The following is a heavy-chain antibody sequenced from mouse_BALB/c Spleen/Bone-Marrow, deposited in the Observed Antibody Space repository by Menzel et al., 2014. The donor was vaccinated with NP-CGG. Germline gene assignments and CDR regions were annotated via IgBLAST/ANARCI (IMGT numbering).Heavy chain of an antibody. J-gene: IGHJ3*01. CDR1: GFSLTGYG. D-gene: IGHD2-14*01. V-gene: IGHV2-3*01. Sequence: QVQLQQSGPGLVAPSQSLSITCTVSGFSLTGYGVSWVRQPPGKGLEWLGVIWGDGNTNYHSALISRLSISKDNSKSQVFLKLNRLQTDDTATYYCAIYYRSSWFAYWGQGTLVTVSA. CDR2: IWGDGNT. CDR3: AIYYRSSWFAY.